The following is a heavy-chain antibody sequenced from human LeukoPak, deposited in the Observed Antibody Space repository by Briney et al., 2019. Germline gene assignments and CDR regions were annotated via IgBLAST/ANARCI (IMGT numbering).Heavy chain of an antibody. Sequence: PGGSLRLSCAASGFTVSSNYMSWVRQAPGKGLEWVSVIYSSGTTYYADSVKGRFTISRDNSKNTLYLQMNSLRAEDTAVCFCARDRGYSYTYESDYWGQGTLVTVSS. CDR2: IYSSGTT. J-gene: IGHJ4*02. D-gene: IGHD5-18*01. CDR1: GFTVSSNY. CDR3: ARDRGYSYTYESDY. V-gene: IGHV3-66*03.